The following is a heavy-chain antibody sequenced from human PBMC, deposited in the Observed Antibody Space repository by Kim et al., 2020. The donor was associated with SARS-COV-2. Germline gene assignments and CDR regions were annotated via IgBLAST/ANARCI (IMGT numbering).Heavy chain of an antibody. Sequence: GGSLRLSCAASGFTFSSYGMHWVRQAPGKGLEWVAVSSHDGSNKYYADSVKGRFSISRDNSKSTLFLQMNSLRAEDTAMYYCAKDGGSGDYYYYYYGMDV. CDR3: AKDGGSGDYYYYYYGMDV. D-gene: IGHD3-22*01. J-gene: IGHJ6*01. V-gene: IGHV3-30*18. CDR2: SSHDGSNK. CDR1: GFTFSSYG.